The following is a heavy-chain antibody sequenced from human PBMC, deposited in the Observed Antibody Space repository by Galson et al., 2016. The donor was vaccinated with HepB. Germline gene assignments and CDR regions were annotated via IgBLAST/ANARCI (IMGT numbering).Heavy chain of an antibody. V-gene: IGHV1-3*01. CDR2: IYPNNGRT. CDR3: ATAPLYFGELSLLFDY. J-gene: IGHJ4*02. Sequence: SVKVSCKASGYTFTNYAMHWVRQAPGQRLEWMGIIYPNNGRTTYAQKFQDRVNMTGDTSTNTLYMQLSHLKSDDTAVYYCATAPLYFGELSLLFDYWGQGALVTVSS. CDR1: GYTFTNYA. D-gene: IGHD3-10*01.